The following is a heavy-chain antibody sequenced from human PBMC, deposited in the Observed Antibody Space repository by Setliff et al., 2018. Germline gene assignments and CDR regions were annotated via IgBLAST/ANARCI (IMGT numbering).Heavy chain of an antibody. CDR2: IYHSGKT. CDR3: ARRDGRSGYLGFDL. Sequence: SETLSLTCAVSGYSISSGYFWGWIRQPPGKGLEWIGSIYHSGKTYYNPSLKSRVTLSVDTSKNQFSLELSLLTSDDTAVYFCARRDGRSGYLGFDLWGHGSLVTVSS. J-gene: IGHJ4*01. V-gene: IGHV4-38-2*01. D-gene: IGHD3-22*01. CDR1: GYSISSGYF.